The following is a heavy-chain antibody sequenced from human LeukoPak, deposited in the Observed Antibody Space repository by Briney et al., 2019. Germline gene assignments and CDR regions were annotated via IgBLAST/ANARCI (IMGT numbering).Heavy chain of an antibody. CDR2: IYYSGST. D-gene: IGHD3-22*01. J-gene: IGHJ4*02. Sequence: SQTLSLTCTVSGGSVRSDSYYWSWIRQPPGKGLEWIGYIYYSGSTNYNPSLKSRVTMSLDTSKNQFSLKLSSVTAADTAVYYCARDIYDSSGFSKFDYWGQGTLVTVSS. CDR3: ARDIYDSSGFSKFDY. V-gene: IGHV4-61*01. CDR1: GGSVRSDSYY.